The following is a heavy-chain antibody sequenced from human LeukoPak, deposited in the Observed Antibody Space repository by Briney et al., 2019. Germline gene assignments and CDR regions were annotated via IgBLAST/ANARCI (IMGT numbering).Heavy chain of an antibody. Sequence: SETLSLTCTISGGPIRSYYWSWIRQSPGKGLEYIGYIYYTGNTNSNPSLKSRVTISSDTSKNQFSLKVNSVTAADTAVYYCARALTPGYCSGGTCSYFDYWGQGILVTVSS. CDR1: GGPIRSYY. CDR3: ARALTPGYCSGGTCSYFDY. V-gene: IGHV4-59*01. CDR2: IYYTGNT. J-gene: IGHJ4*02. D-gene: IGHD2-15*01.